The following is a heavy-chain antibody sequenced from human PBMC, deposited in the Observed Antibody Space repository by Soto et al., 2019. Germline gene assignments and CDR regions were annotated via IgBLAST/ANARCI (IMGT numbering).Heavy chain of an antibody. V-gene: IGHV3-23*01. J-gene: IGHJ5*02. Sequence: GGYLRLACAASGFTFSSYAMSWVSQAPGKGLEWVSAISGSGGSTYYADSVTGRFTISRDNSKNTLYLQMNSLRAEDTAVYYCSSNCGGDFYPLDPPWFDPWGQGTLVTVSS. D-gene: IGHD2-21*02. CDR2: ISGSGGST. CDR3: SSNCGGDFYPLDPPWFDP. CDR1: GFTFSSYA.